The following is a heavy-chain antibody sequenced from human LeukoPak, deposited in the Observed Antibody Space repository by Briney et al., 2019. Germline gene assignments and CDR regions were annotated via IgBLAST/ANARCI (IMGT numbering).Heavy chain of an antibody. CDR3: AKDLGSSQYYYYGMDV. J-gene: IGHJ6*02. Sequence: GGSLRLACAASGFTFSSYATSWVRQAPGKGLEWVSAISGSDGRTYYADSVNGRFTISIDNSKKTLYLQMNSLRAEDTAVYYCAKDLGSSQYYYYGMDVWGQGATVTVCS. CDR1: GFTFSSYA. D-gene: IGHD6-6*01. V-gene: IGHV3-23*01. CDR2: ISGSDGRT.